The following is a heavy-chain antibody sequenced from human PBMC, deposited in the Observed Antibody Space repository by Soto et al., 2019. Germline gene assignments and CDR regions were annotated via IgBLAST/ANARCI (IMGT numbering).Heavy chain of an antibody. J-gene: IGHJ6*02. CDR3: AKVGPSYYYGMDV. V-gene: IGHV3-23*01. Sequence: GGSLRLSCAASGLDFSSEVMCWVRQAPGRGLEWVSSISGSGRTIYHADSMRGRFAISRDNSKNSLYLQLNNLRVDDTAVYYCAKVGPSYYYGMDVWGQGTTVTVSS. CDR1: GLDFSSEV. D-gene: IGHD1-26*01. CDR2: ISGSGRTI.